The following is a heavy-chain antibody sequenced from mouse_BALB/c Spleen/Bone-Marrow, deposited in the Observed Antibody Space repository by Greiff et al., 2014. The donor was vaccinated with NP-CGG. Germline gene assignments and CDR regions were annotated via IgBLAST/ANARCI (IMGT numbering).Heavy chain of an antibody. CDR1: GYTFTSYV. Sequence: VQLKESGPELVKPGASVKMSCKASGYTFTSYVMHWMKQKPGQGLEWIGYINPYNDGTKYNETFKGKATLTSDKSSSTAYMDLSSLTSEDSAVYFCARSEYFGSSHDYWGQGTTLTVSS. J-gene: IGHJ2*01. V-gene: IGHV1-14*01. CDR3: ARSEYFGSSHDY. CDR2: INPYNDGT. D-gene: IGHD1-1*01.